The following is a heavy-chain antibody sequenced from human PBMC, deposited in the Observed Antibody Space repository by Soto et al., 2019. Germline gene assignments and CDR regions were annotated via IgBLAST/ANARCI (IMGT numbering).Heavy chain of an antibody. CDR3: ARDGELGLVKFDP. V-gene: IGHV1-69*13. CDR1: GGTFSSYA. J-gene: IGHJ5*02. CDR2: IIPIFGTA. Sequence: ASVKVSCKASGGTFSSYAISWVRQAPRQGLEWMGGIIPIFGTANYAQKFQGRVTITADESTSTAYMELSSLRSEDTAVYYCARDGELGLVKFDPWGQGTLVTVSS. D-gene: IGHD1-7*01.